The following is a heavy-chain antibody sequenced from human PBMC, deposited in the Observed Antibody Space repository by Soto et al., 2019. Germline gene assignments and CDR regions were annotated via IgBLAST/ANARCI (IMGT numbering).Heavy chain of an antibody. CDR1: GGSITTGGYY. V-gene: IGHV4-31*03. Sequence: PSETLSLTCTGSGGSITTGGYYWSWIRQLPGKGLEWIGHRYYSESTYYNPSLKSRVSISLDTSKNQFSLKLSFVTAADTAMYYCARTKCSGGSCYSWSLDYWGQGTPVTVSS. J-gene: IGHJ4*02. D-gene: IGHD2-15*01. CDR3: ARTKCSGGSCYSWSLDY. CDR2: RYYSEST.